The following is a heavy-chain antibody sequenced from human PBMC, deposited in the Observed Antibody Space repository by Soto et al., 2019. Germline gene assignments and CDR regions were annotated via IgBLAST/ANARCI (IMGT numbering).Heavy chain of an antibody. Sequence: EVQLVESGGGLVQPGRSLRLSCAASGFTFDDYAMHWVRQAPGKGLEWVSGISWNSGSIGYADSEKGRFTISRDNAKNSLYLQMNSLRAEDTALYYCAISRYDFWSGYYPIDYWGQGTLVTVSS. CDR2: ISWNSGSI. V-gene: IGHV3-9*01. CDR1: GFTFDDYA. J-gene: IGHJ4*02. CDR3: AISRYDFWSGYYPIDY. D-gene: IGHD3-3*01.